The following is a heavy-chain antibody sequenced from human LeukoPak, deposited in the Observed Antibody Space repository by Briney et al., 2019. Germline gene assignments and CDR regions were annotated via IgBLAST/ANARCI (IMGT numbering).Heavy chain of an antibody. V-gene: IGHV1-69*01. Sequence: ASVKVSCKASGGTFSSYAISWVRQAPGQGLEWMGGIVPIFGTANYAQKFQGRVTITADESTSTAYMELSSLRSEDTAVYYCAKVTAAYYYYMDVWGKGTTVTVSS. CDR1: GGTFSSYA. D-gene: IGHD1-20*01. J-gene: IGHJ6*03. CDR2: IVPIFGTA. CDR3: AKVTAAYYYYMDV.